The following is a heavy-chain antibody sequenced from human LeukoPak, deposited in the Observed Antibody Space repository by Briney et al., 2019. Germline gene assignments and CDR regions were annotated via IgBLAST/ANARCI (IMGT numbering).Heavy chain of an antibody. Sequence: ASVKVSCKVSGYTLTELSMHWVRQAPGKGLEWMGGFDPEDGETIYAQKFQGRVTMTEDTSTDTAYMELSSLRSEDTAEYYCAPGLDSGSSPPFDYWGQGTLVTVSS. D-gene: IGHD1-26*01. CDR3: APGLDSGSSPPFDY. CDR2: FDPEDGET. J-gene: IGHJ4*02. V-gene: IGHV1-24*01. CDR1: GYTLTELS.